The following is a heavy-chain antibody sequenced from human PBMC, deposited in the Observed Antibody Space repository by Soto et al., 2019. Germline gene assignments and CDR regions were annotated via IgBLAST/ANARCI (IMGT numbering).Heavy chain of an antibody. J-gene: IGHJ4*02. V-gene: IGHV4-31*03. CDR2: IYHSGRT. D-gene: IGHD1-20*01. CDR3: ARWVEVSLDYFDS. CDR1: GGSMSNGYYY. Sequence: TLSLTCTVSGGSMSNGYYYWSWVRQNPGKGLEWIGHIYHSGRTYYNPSLKSRVGILVDTSKNQFSLNLNSVTAADTAVYYCARWVEVSLDYFDSWGQGTPVTVSS.